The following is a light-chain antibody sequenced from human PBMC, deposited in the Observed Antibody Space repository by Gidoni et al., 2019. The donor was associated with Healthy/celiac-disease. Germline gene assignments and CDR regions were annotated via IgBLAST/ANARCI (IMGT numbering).Light chain of an antibody. CDR2: EVS. J-gene: IGLJ2*01. Sequence: QSALTPPVSVSGSPGPSITISCTGTSSDVGGYNYVSWYQQRPGKAPKLMLYEVSKRPSGVANRFSGSESGNTASLTSSGLQAEDEADYYCSSYTSSSAPVVFGGGTKLTVL. CDR3: SSYTSSSAPVV. V-gene: IGLV2-14*01. CDR1: SSDVGGYNY.